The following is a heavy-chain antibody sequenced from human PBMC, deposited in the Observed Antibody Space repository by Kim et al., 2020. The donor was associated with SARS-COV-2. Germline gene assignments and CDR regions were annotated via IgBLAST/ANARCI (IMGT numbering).Heavy chain of an antibody. V-gene: IGHV4-34*01. J-gene: IGHJ2*01. CDR1: GGSFSGYY. CDR3: ARSPSFRHFDL. Sequence: SETLSLTCAVYGGSFSGYYWSWIRQPPGKGLEWIGEINHSGSTNYNPSLKSRVTISVDTSKNQFSLKLSSVTAADTAVYYCARSPSFRHFDLWGRGTLVT. CDR2: INHSGST.